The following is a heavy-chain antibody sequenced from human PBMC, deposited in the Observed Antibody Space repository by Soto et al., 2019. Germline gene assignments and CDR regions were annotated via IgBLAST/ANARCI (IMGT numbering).Heavy chain of an antibody. J-gene: IGHJ6*02. CDR1: GFTFSNHW. CDR3: AREQLVPGQYYYGMDV. CDR2: VKQDGSEI. V-gene: IGHV3-7*05. D-gene: IGHD6-13*01. Sequence: GGSLRLSCAASGFTFSNHWMTWVRQAPGKGLEWVASVKQDGSEIYYGDSVKGRFTISRDNAKNSLFLQLNSLRAEDTAMYYCAREQLVPGQYYYGMDVWGQGTTVTVSS.